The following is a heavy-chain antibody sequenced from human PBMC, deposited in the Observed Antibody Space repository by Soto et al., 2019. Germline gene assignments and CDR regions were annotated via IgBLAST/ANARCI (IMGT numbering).Heavy chain of an antibody. CDR1: GYTITSYA. D-gene: IGHD6-6*01. CDR2: INAGNGNT. CDR3: ARGLAWARLIWFDP. V-gene: IGHV1-3*01. Sequence: ASVKASCKASGYTITSYAMHCVRQAPGQRLEWMGWINAGNGNTKYSQKFQGRVTITRDTSASTACMELSSLRSEDTAVYYCARGLAWARLIWFDPWGQGTLVTVSS. J-gene: IGHJ5*02.